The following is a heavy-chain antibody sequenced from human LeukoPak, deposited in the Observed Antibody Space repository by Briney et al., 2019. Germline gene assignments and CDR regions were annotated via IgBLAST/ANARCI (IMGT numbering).Heavy chain of an antibody. V-gene: IGHV3-23*01. CDR3: AKPSSGWTSFDY. D-gene: IGHD6-25*01. CDR1: GFILRSYA. CDR2: ISSSGGTT. Sequence: GGSLRLSCEASGFILRSYAMSWVRQAPGKGLEWVSGISSSGGTTYYADSVKGRFSISRDNSKNTLSLQMNSLRAEDTAVYYCAKPSSGWTSFDYWGQGTLVTVSS. J-gene: IGHJ4*02.